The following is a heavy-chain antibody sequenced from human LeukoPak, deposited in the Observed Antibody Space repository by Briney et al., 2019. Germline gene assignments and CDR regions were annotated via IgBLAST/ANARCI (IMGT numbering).Heavy chain of an antibody. J-gene: IGHJ4*02. Sequence: GASVKVSCKASGYTFAVYYLHWVRQAPGQGLEWLGWIHPNSGGTKYAQKIQGRFIMTIDTSTSTAYMELSSLRSEDTAVYYCAAESSSGVDGFGYWGQGTLDTVSS. CDR3: AAESSSGVDGFGY. CDR1: GYTFAVYY. D-gene: IGHD6-19*01. V-gene: IGHV1-2*02. CDR2: IHPNSGGT.